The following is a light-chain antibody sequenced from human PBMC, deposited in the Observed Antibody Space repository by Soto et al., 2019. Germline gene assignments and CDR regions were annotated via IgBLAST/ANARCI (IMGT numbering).Light chain of an antibody. CDR2: DAS. Sequence: EIVLTQSPATLSLSPGERATLSCRASQSVSTNLAWYQQKPGQAPRLLIYDASCRATGIPARFSGSGSGTDFTLTISSLEPEDFAVYFCQQRGNWPTFGGGTKVDIK. V-gene: IGKV3-11*01. CDR3: QQRGNWPT. CDR1: QSVSTN. J-gene: IGKJ4*01.